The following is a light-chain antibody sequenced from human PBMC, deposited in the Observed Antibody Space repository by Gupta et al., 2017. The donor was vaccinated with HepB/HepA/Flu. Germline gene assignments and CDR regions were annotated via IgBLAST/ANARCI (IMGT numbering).Light chain of an antibody. J-gene: IGKJ4*01. Sequence: EIVLTPPPPTISLSPGQRATLSSSASLGVGRYLAWYQQRPGRGPRLLIYDASKRATGIPARFGGSGSGTDFTLTISRVETEDFAVYYCQQCVQRPITFGGGTRLEMK. CDR2: DAS. CDR1: LGVGRY. CDR3: QQCVQRPIT. V-gene: IGKV3-11*01.